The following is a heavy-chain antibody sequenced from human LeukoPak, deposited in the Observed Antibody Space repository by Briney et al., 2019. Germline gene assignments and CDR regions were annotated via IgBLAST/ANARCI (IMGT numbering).Heavy chain of an antibody. V-gene: IGHV3-23*01. CDR1: GFTFSSYA. CDR2: ISGSGGST. Sequence: GGSLRLSCAASGFTFSSYAMSWVRQAPGKGLEWVSAISGSGGSTYYADSVKGRFTISRDNSKNTLYLQMNSLRAEDTAVYYCAREYGDYVFLYYYYMDVWGKGTTVTVSS. D-gene: IGHD4-17*01. CDR3: AREYGDYVFLYYYYMDV. J-gene: IGHJ6*03.